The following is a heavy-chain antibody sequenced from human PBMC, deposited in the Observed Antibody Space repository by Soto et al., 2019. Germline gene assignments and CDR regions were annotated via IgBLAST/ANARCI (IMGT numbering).Heavy chain of an antibody. D-gene: IGHD4-17*01. CDR1: GYTFTSYA. CDR3: ARENGITVTPFDY. Sequence: GASVKVSCKASGYTFTSYAMHWVRQAPGQRLEWMGWINTDNGNTKYSQKFQGRVTITRDTSATTAYMELSSLRSEDTAVYYCARENGITVTPFDYWGQGNMVAV. V-gene: IGHV1-3*04. J-gene: IGHJ4*02. CDR2: INTDNGNT.